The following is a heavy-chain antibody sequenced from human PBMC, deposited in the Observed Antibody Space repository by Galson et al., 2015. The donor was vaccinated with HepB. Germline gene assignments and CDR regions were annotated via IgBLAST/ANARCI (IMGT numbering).Heavy chain of an antibody. CDR1: GFTFEDYG. V-gene: IGHV3-9*01. CDR2: ISWNSEST. Sequence: SLRLSCAASGFTFEDYGMHWVRQVPGKGLEWVAGISWNSESTGYADSMRGRFTISRDNAKYSLYLQMNSLRAEDTALYYCAQDLTYYYGSGSYFVGMNVWGQGTTVTVSS. J-gene: IGHJ6*02. D-gene: IGHD3-10*01. CDR3: AQDLTYYYGSGSYFVGMNV.